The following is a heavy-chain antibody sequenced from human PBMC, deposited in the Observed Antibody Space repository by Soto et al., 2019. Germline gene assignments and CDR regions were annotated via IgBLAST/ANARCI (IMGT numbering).Heavy chain of an antibody. V-gene: IGHV4-39*01. CDR3: ARRTYSSGWYYFDY. Sequence: SETLSLTCTVSGGSISSSSYYWGWIRQPPGKGLEWIGSIYYSGSTYYNPSLKSRVTISVDTSKNQFSLKLSSVTAADTAVYYCARRTYSSGWYYFDYWGQGTLVTVSS. J-gene: IGHJ4*02. CDR2: IYYSGST. D-gene: IGHD6-19*01. CDR1: GGSISSSSYY.